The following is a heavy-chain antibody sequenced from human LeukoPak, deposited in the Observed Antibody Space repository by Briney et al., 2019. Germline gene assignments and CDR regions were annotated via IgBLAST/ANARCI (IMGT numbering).Heavy chain of an antibody. V-gene: IGHV3-53*04. Sequence: GGSLRLSCAASGFTVSSNYMSWVRRAPGKGLEWVSVIYSGGGTYYADSVKGRFTISRHNSKNTLYLQMNSLRIEDTAVYYCARGGSGWFGGIDYWGQGTLVTVSS. CDR1: GFTVSSNY. CDR3: ARGGSGWFGGIDY. D-gene: IGHD6-19*01. J-gene: IGHJ4*02. CDR2: IYSGGGT.